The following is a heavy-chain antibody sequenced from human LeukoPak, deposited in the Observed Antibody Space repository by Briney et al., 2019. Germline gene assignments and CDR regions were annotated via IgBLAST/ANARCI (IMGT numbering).Heavy chain of an antibody. D-gene: IGHD6-13*01. J-gene: IGHJ4*02. CDR3: ARDKHLGSSWPKLPFGY. V-gene: IGHV3-30*03. CDR1: GFTFSSYG. CDR2: ISYDGSNK. Sequence: GGSLRLSCAASGFTFSSYGMHWVRQAPGKGLEWVAVISYDGSNKYYADSVKGRFTISRDNSKNTLYLQMNSLRAEDTAVYYCARDKHLGSSWPKLPFGYWGQGTLVTVSS.